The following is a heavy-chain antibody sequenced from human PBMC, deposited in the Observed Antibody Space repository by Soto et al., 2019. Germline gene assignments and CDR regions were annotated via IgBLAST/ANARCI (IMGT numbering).Heavy chain of an antibody. CDR3: ARLVGGFGEFTFDY. J-gene: IGHJ4*02. Sequence: SETLSLTCTVSGGSISSGGYYWSWIRQHPGKGLEWIGYIYYSGSTYYNPSLKSRVTISVDTSKNQFSLRLSSVTAADTAVYYCARLVGGFGEFTFDYWGQGTLVTVSS. D-gene: IGHD3-10*01. CDR1: GGSISSGGYY. V-gene: IGHV4-31*03. CDR2: IYYSGST.